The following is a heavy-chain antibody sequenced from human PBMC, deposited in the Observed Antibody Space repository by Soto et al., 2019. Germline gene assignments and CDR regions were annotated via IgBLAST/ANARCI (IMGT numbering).Heavy chain of an antibody. D-gene: IGHD4-17*01. CDR3: VNGDYY. CDR1: GFTFSNHV. Sequence: EEQLVESGGGLVQPGGSLRLSCAASGFTFSNHVMNWVRQAPGRGLEWVSSINRDSNTFYADSVKGRFTISRDNANDSLYLQMNSLRADDTAVYYCVNGDYYVGQGTLVTVSS. V-gene: IGHV3-48*01. J-gene: IGHJ4*02. CDR2: INRDSNT.